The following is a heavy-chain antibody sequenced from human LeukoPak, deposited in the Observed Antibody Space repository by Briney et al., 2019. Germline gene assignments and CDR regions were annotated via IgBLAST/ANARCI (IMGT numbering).Heavy chain of an antibody. V-gene: IGHV3-74*01. CDR3: AKFDNRIVGAASFNY. CDR2: INSGGSST. D-gene: IGHD1-26*01. J-gene: IGHJ4*02. CDR1: GFTFSSYW. Sequence: GGSLRLSCAASGFTFSSYWMHWVRQAPGKGLVWVSRINSGGSSTSYADSVKGRFTISRDNSKNTLYLQMNSLRAEDTAVYYCAKFDNRIVGAASFNYWGQGTLVTVSS.